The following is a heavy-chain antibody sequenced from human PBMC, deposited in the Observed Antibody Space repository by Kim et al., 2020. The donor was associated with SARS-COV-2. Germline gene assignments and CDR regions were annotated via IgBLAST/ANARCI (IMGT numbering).Heavy chain of an antibody. V-gene: IGHV4-39*07. CDR1: GGSISSSSYY. D-gene: IGHD6-6*01. CDR3: ARDRWVWYSSSSYYFDY. Sequence: SETLSLTCTVSGGSISSSSYYWGWIRQPPGKGLEWIGSIYYSGSTYYNPSLKSRVTISVDTSKNQFSLKLSSVTAADTAVYYCARDRWVWYSSSSYYFDYWGQGTLVTVSS. CDR2: IYYSGST. J-gene: IGHJ4*02.